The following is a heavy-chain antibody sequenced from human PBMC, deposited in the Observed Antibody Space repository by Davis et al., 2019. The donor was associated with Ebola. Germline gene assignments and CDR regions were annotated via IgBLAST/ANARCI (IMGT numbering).Heavy chain of an antibody. D-gene: IGHD5-12*01. J-gene: IGHJ4*02. V-gene: IGHV4-39*01. CDR2: IYYSGST. CDR1: GASISVNDYY. CDR3: ASGGYSGYDGYFDD. Sequence: MPSETLSLTCTVSGASISVNDYYWGWIRQPPGKGLEWIGTIYYSGSTDYNPSLESRVTISADTSKNQFPLKLTSVTAADTALYYCASGGYSGYDGYFDDWGQGTLVTVSS.